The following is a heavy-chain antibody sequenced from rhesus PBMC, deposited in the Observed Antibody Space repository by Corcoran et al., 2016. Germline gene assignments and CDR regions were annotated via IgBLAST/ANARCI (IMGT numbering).Heavy chain of an antibody. CDR1: GFTFSSYG. D-gene: IGHD3-3*01. Sequence: EVQLVESGGGLVQPGGSLRLSCAASGFTFSSYGMHWVRQAPGKGLEGVAVISYEGSKKYYAYSVKDLFTISRANSKNMLYLQMTILKLADTAVYYCARDGLQYLDWLSSFDYCGQRVLLTFSS. CDR2: ISYEGSKK. CDR3: ARDGLQYLDWLSSFDY. J-gene: IGHJ4*01. V-gene: IGHV3-54*02.